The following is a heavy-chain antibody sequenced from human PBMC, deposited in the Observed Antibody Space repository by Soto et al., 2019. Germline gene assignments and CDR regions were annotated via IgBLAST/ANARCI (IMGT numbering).Heavy chain of an antibody. Sequence: ASVKVSCKASGYTFTSYAMHWVRQAPGQRLEWMGWINAGNGNTKYSQKFQGRVTIARDTSASTAYMGLSSLRSEDTAVYYCARERYDILNWFDPWGQGTLVTVSS. CDR3: ARERYDILNWFDP. J-gene: IGHJ5*02. CDR1: GYTFTSYA. V-gene: IGHV1-3*01. D-gene: IGHD3-9*01. CDR2: INAGNGNT.